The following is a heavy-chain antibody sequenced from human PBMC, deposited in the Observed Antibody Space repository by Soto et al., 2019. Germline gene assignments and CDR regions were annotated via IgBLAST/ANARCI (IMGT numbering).Heavy chain of an antibody. CDR3: ARGGAMGVDY. Sequence: EVQLLESGGGLVQPGGSLRLSCAASGFTFSNYAMSWVRQAPGKGLEWVSSISGSGDSTYYADSVKGRFAISRDNAKNTVYLHVNTLRDEDTAVYYCARGGAMGVDYWGQGTLVTVSS. J-gene: IGHJ4*02. CDR1: GFTFSNYA. D-gene: IGHD1-26*01. V-gene: IGHV3-23*01. CDR2: ISGSGDST.